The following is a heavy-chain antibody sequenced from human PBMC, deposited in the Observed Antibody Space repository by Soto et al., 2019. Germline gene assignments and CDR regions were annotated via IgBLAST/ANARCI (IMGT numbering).Heavy chain of an antibody. D-gene: IGHD2-21*01. CDR1: GGSVSYNSYY. V-gene: IGHV4-39*01. CDR3: ARLVVVAPVANV. CDR2: IFYTGTT. J-gene: IGHJ4*02. Sequence: PSDTLPLTCSVSGGSVSYNSYYLGWIRQPPGKGLEWVGGIFYTGTTYYSPSLKDRVSISVDTSKNSFSLNLTSVTAADTAVYFCARLVVVAPVANVWGQGALVTVSS.